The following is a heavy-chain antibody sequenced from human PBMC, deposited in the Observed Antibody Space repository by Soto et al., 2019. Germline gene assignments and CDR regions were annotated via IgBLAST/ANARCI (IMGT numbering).Heavy chain of an antibody. Sequence: GGSLRFSCAASGFTFSGSAMHWVRQASGKGLEWVGRIRSKANSYATAYAASVKGRFTISRDDSKNTAYLQMNSLKTEDTAVYYCTRRETRRSGWYEKNYYYGMDVWGQGTTVTVSS. V-gene: IGHV3-73*01. CDR3: TRRETRRSGWYEKNYYYGMDV. J-gene: IGHJ6*02. CDR1: GFTFSGSA. CDR2: IRSKANSYAT. D-gene: IGHD6-19*01.